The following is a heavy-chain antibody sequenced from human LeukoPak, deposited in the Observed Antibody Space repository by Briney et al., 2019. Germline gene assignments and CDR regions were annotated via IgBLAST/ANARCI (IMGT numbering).Heavy chain of an antibody. Sequence: PSETLSLTCTVSGGSISSYYWSWIRQPPRKGLGWIGRVFIIVVISGNTNYNPSVKSRVTMSVDASKNQFSLKLRSVTAADTAVYYCARDRYYYNISCCLSSLDTWGQGTMVTVSS. CDR1: GGSISSYY. CDR2: VFIIVVISGNT. J-gene: IGHJ3*02. D-gene: IGHD3-22*01. V-gene: IGHV4-4*07. CDR3: ARDRYYYNISCCLSSLDT.